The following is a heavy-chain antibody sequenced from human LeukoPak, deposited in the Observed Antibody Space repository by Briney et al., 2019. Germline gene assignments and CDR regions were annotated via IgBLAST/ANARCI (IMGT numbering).Heavy chain of an antibody. CDR3: ARGRITMIVVVTYFDY. CDR2: INHSGST. J-gene: IGHJ4*02. V-gene: IGHV4-34*01. D-gene: IGHD3-22*01. Sequence: SETLSLTCAVYGGSFSGYYWSWIRQPPGKGLEWIGEINHSGSTNYNPSLKSRVTIPVDTSKNQFSLKLSSVTAADTAVYYCARGRITMIVVVTYFDYWGQGTLVTVSS. CDR1: GGSFSGYY.